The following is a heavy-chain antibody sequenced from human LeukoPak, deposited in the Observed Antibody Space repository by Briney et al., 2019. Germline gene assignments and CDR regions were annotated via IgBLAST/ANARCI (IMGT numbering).Heavy chain of an antibody. CDR2: VYSSGSV. CDR1: GGSIAIRNYY. J-gene: IGHJ3*02. V-gene: IGHV4-39*06. CDR3: ARDPSHHSGTFDI. D-gene: IGHD2-15*01. Sequence: SETLSLTCAVSGGSIAIRNYYWAWIRQSPGRGLEWLGRVYSSGSVYYNPSLKSRVTILVDTSKNQFALKLRSVTAADTAVYYCARDPSHHSGTFDIWGQGTMVTVSS.